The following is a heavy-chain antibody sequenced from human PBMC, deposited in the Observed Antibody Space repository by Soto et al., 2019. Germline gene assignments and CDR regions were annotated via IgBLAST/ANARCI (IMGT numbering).Heavy chain of an antibody. CDR2: ISGSADST. CDR1: GFTFSSYA. Sequence: PGGSLRLSFEASGFTFSSYAMSWVRQAPGKGLEWVSAISGSADSTYYADSVKGRFTISRDNSKKRLYLQMNSLRAEDTPVHYCAMGYNYAPFDPWGQGTLVTVSS. D-gene: IGHD5-18*01. CDR3: AMGYNYAPFDP. V-gene: IGHV3-23*01. J-gene: IGHJ5*02.